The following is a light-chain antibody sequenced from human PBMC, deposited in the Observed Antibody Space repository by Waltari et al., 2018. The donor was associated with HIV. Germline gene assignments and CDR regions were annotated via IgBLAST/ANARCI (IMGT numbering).Light chain of an antibody. CDR1: SSDVVDYNS. CDR2: AVT. J-gene: IGLJ1*01. V-gene: IGLV2-14*03. CDR3: GSFTTTNPLSYV. Sequence: QSALTQPASVSGSPGQSVTIPCTGTSSDVVDYNSLSWDPQLPGSAPKLIIEAVTNRPSGISSRFSGSRSGNTASLTISGLQTGDEADYYCGSFTTTNPLSYVFGTGTRVTVL.